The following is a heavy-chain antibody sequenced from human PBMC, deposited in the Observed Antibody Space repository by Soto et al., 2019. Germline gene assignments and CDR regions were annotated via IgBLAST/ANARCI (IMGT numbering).Heavy chain of an antibody. CDR2: ISSSSYT. CDR1: GFTFSDYY. J-gene: IGHJ4*02. V-gene: IGHV3-11*06. CDR3: AMGGMITFGGVIAPTNYFDY. D-gene: IGHD3-16*02. Sequence: LRLSCAASGFTFSDYYMSWIRQAPGKGLEWVSYISSSSYTNYADSVKGRFTISRDNAKNSLYLQMNSLRAEDTAVYYCAMGGMITFGGVIAPTNYFDYWGQGTLVTVSS.